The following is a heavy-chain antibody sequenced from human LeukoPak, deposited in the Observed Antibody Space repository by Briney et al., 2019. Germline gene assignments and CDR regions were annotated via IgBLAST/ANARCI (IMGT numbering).Heavy chain of an antibody. D-gene: IGHD1-26*01. CDR2: ISAYNGNT. CDR3: ARSSGIVGATTPFDY. Sequence: ASVKVSCKASGYTFTSYGISWVRQAPGQGLEWMGWISAYNGNTNYAQELQGRVTMTTDTSTSTAYMELRSLRSDDTAVYYCARSSGIVGATTPFDYWGQGTLVTVSS. V-gene: IGHV1-18*01. CDR1: GYTFTSYG. J-gene: IGHJ4*02.